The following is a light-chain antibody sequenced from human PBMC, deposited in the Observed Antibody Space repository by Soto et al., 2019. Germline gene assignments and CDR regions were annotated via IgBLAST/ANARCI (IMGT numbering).Light chain of an antibody. V-gene: IGLV2-23*02. Sequence: QSALTQPASVSGSPGQSITISCTGTSSDVGSYNFVSWYQQHPGKAPKLMIYEVSKRPSGVSNRFSGSKSGNTASLTISGLQAEDEAEYYCCSYAGSSTLVFGGGTELTVL. CDR2: EVS. CDR1: SSDVGSYNF. J-gene: IGLJ2*01. CDR3: CSYAGSSTLV.